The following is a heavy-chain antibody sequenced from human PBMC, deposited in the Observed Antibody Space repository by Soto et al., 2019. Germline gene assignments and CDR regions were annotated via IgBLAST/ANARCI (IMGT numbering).Heavy chain of an antibody. CDR3: ARHPKNYDFWSGSSANYYYYGMDV. V-gene: IGHV5-10-1*01. J-gene: IGHJ6*02. CDR2: IDPSDSYT. CDR1: GYSFTSYW. Sequence: GESLKISCKGSGYSFTSYWISWVRQMPGKGLEWMGRIDPSDSYTNYSPSFQGHVTISADKSISTAYLQWSSLKASDTAMYYCARHPKNYDFWSGSSANYYYYGMDVWGQGTTVTVSS. D-gene: IGHD3-3*01.